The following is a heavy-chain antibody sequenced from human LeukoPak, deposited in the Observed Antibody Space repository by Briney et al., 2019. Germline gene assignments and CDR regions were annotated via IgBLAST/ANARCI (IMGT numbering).Heavy chain of an antibody. J-gene: IGHJ4*02. CDR2: ISYDGSNK. D-gene: IGHD3-3*01. V-gene: IGHV3-30*03. Sequence: GGSLRLSCAASGFTFSSYGMHWVRQAPGKGLEWVAVISYDGSNKYYAGSVKGRFTISRDNSKNTLYLQMNSLRAEDTAVYYCARDRITDFWSGYYTNYFDYWGQGTLVTVSS. CDR1: GFTFSSYG. CDR3: ARDRITDFWSGYYTNYFDY.